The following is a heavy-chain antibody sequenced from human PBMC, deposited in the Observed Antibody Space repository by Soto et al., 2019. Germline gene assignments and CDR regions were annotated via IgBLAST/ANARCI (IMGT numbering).Heavy chain of an antibody. CDR3: ARHADYGGNSGFDY. J-gene: IGHJ4*02. CDR2: IYYSGST. V-gene: IGHV4-59*08. Sequence: SETLSLTCTVSGCSISSYYWSWIRQPPGKGLEWIGYIYYSGSTNYNPSLKSRVTISVDTSKNQFSLKLSSVTAADTAVYYCARHADYGGNSGFDYWGQGTLVTVSS. D-gene: IGHD4-17*01. CDR1: GCSISSYY.